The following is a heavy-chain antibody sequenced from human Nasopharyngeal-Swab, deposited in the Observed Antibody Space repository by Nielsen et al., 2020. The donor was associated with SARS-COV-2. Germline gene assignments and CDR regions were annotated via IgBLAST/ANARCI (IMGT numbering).Heavy chain of an antibody. J-gene: IGHJ4*02. CDR3: AKDLQGYSGSYVN. Sequence: GESLKISCAASGFTFSSYAMSWVRQAPGKGLEWFSAISGSGGSTYYADSVKGRFTISRDNSKNTLYLQMNSLRAEDTAVYSFAKDLQGYSGSYVNWGQGTLVTVSS. D-gene: IGHD1-26*01. CDR2: ISGSGGST. V-gene: IGHV3-23*01. CDR1: GFTFSSYA.